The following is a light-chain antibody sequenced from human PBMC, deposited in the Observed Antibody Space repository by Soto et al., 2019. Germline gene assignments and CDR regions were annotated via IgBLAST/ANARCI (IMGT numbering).Light chain of an antibody. CDR1: RSNIGSNT. J-gene: IGLJ2*01. CDR2: SNN. Sequence: QSVLTQPPSASGTPGQRVTSSCSGSRSNIGSNTVNWYQQLPGTAPKLLIYSNNQRPSVVPDRFSGSKSGTSASLAISGLQSEDESEYYCAAWDDSLNEVVFGGGTKFTVL. V-gene: IGLV1-44*01. CDR3: AAWDDSLNEVV.